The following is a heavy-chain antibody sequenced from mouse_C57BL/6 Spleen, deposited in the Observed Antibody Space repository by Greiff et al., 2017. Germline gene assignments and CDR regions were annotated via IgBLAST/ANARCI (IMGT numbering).Heavy chain of an antibody. CDR3: ARFDYYGSSRYFDV. Sequence: VQLQQSGAELVRPGSSVKLSCKASGYTFTSYWMHWVKQRPIQGLEWIGNIDPSDSETHYNQKFKDKATLTVDKSSSPAYMQLSSLTSEDSAVYYCARFDYYGSSRYFDVWGTGTTVTVSS. CDR1: GYTFTSYW. J-gene: IGHJ1*03. CDR2: IDPSDSET. D-gene: IGHD1-1*01. V-gene: IGHV1-52*01.